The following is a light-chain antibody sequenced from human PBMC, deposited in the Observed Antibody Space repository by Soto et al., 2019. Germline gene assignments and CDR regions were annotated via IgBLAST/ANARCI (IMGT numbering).Light chain of an antibody. Sequence: LTQPASVSGAPGQSITISCTGTSSDVGAYNYVSWYQQHPGKAPKLMIYEVNSRPSGVSNRFSGSKSGITASLTISGLQAEDEGDYYCSSYASTSTAVFGTGTKVTVL. CDR3: SSYASTSTAV. CDR1: SSDVGAYNY. J-gene: IGLJ1*01. V-gene: IGLV2-14*01. CDR2: EVN.